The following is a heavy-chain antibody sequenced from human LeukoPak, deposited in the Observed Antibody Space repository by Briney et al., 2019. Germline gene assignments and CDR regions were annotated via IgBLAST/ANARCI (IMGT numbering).Heavy chain of an antibody. J-gene: IGHJ2*01. CDR3: ASGGDFNNYPRYFDL. CDR1: GFTFSSCA. Sequence: GGSLRLSCAASGFTFSSCAMTWVRQAPGKGLEWVSAISGSGGNTYYADSVKGQFTISRDNSKNTLYLQMNSLRDEDKAVYYCASGGDFNNYPRYFDLWGRGTLVTVSS. V-gene: IGHV3-23*01. CDR2: ISGSGGNT. D-gene: IGHD4-11*01.